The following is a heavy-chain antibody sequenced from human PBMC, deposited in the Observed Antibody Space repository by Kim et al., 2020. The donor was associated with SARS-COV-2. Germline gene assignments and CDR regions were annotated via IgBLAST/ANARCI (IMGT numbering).Heavy chain of an antibody. CDR2: INHSGST. D-gene: IGHD3-10*01. J-gene: IGHJ4*02. V-gene: IGHV4-34*01. CDR3: AIVPRGYGSGDG. Sequence: SETLSLTCAVYGGSFSGYYWSWIRQPPGKGLEWIGEINHSGSTNYNPSLKSRVTISVDTSKNQFSLKLSSVTAADTAVYYCAIVPRGYGSGDGWGQGT. CDR1: GGSFSGYY.